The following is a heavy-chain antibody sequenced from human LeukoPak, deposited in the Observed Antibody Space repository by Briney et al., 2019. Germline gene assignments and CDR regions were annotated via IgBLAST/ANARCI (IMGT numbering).Heavy chain of an antibody. CDR2: IYTSGGT. CDR1: GGSISTYY. J-gene: IGHJ3*02. D-gene: IGHD4-17*01. Sequence: PSETLSLTCTVSGGSISTYYWSWIRQPAGEGLEWIGRIYTSGGTNYNPSLKSRVTMSLDTSKNQFSLKLSSVTAADTAVYYCARGYGASFDIWGQGTMVTV. CDR3: ARGYGASFDI. V-gene: IGHV4-4*07.